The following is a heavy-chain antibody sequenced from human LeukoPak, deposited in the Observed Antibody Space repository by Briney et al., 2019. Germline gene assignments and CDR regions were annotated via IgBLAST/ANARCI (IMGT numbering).Heavy chain of an antibody. Sequence: ASVKVSCKASGYTFTGYYMHWVRQAPGQGLEWMGWINPNSCGTNYAQKFQGRVTMTRDTSISTAYMELSRLRSDDTAVYYCARDPFFGEADYWGQGTLVTVSS. CDR1: GYTFTGYY. CDR3: ARDPFFGEADY. CDR2: INPNSCGT. V-gene: IGHV1-2*02. J-gene: IGHJ4*02. D-gene: IGHD3-10*01.